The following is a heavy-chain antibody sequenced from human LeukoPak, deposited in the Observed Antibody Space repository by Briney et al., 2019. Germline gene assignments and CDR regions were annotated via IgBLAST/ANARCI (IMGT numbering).Heavy chain of an antibody. V-gene: IGHV3-23*01. Sequence: GGSLRLSCAASGFTFSNYAMNWVRQAPGKGLEWVSIISGSGDRTYYTDSVKGRFTISRDNSKNTLYLQMNSLRSEDTAVYYCASDSAWNLHGGYLDHWGQGTLVSVSS. CDR1: GFTFSNYA. D-gene: IGHD2-15*01. J-gene: IGHJ4*02. CDR3: ASDSAWNLHGGYLDH. CDR2: ISGSGDRT.